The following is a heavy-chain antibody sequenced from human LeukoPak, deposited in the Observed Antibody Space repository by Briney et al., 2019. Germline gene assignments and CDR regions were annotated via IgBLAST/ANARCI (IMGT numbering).Heavy chain of an antibody. D-gene: IGHD3-10*01. CDR3: ARDGPGGATDY. CDR2: ITSTGRYI. J-gene: IGHJ4*02. Sequence: GGSLRLSCAASGFNFIDYTMNWVRQAPGKGLEWVSSITSTGRYIFYADSLKGRFTISRDNAKNSLYLQMNSLRAEDTAVYYCARDGPGGATDYWGQGTLVTVSS. V-gene: IGHV3-21*01. CDR1: GFNFIDYT.